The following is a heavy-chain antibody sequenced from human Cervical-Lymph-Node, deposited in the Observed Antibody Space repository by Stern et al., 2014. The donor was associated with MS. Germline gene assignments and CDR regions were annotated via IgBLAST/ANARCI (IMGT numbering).Heavy chain of an antibody. Sequence: HVQLVESGSELRKPGASVKVSCKASGYSFNRYAVTWVRQAPGQGLEWLGWINTNTGNPTYAQGFTGRFVFSLDTSVSTTYLHISSLKAEDTAVYYCARDLRDISGYYLDSWGQGSLVTVSS. D-gene: IGHD3-22*01. CDR2: INTNTGNP. J-gene: IGHJ4*02. CDR3: ARDLRDISGYYLDS. CDR1: GYSFNRYA. V-gene: IGHV7-4-1*02.